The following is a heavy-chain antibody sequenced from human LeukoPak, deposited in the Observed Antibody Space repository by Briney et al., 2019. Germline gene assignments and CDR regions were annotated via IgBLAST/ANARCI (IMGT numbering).Heavy chain of an antibody. CDR1: GDSISSGDYY. CDR3: ARQYGELVVPAAHEMGSYYYYYMDV. Sequence: PSQTLSLTCTVSGDSISSGDYYWSWIRQPAGKGLEWIGRISSSGSTNYNPSLKSRVTISVDTSKNQFSLKLSSVTAADTAVYYCARQYGELVVPAAHEMGSYYYYYMDVWGKGTTVTISS. V-gene: IGHV4-61*02. D-gene: IGHD2-2*01. J-gene: IGHJ6*03. CDR2: ISSSGST.